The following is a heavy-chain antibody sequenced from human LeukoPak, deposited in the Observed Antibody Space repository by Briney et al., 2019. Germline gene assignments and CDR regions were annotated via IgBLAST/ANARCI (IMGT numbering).Heavy chain of an antibody. CDR1: GGSFSGYY. V-gene: IGHV4-34*01. J-gene: IGHJ4*02. D-gene: IGHD2-15*01. CDR3: ARGKAYCSGGSCYPLDY. Sequence: PSETLSLTCAVYGGSFSGYYWSWIRQPPGKGLEWIGEINHSGGTNYNPSLESRVTISVDTSKNQFSLKLSSVTAADTAVYYCARGKAYCSGGSCYPLDYWGQGTLVTVSS. CDR2: INHSGGT.